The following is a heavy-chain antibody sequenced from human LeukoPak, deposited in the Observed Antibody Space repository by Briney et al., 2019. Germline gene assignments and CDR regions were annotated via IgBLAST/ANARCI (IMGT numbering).Heavy chain of an antibody. CDR2: INHSGST. J-gene: IGHJ1*01. D-gene: IGHD6-13*01. CDR3: ARDGSSRSFQH. Sequence: SETLSLTCAVYGGSFSGYYWSWIRQPPGKGLEWIGEINHSGSTNYNPSLKSRVTISVDTSKNQFSLRLTSVTAADTAVYYCARDGSSRSFQHWGQGTLVTVSS. V-gene: IGHV4-34*01. CDR1: GGSFSGYY.